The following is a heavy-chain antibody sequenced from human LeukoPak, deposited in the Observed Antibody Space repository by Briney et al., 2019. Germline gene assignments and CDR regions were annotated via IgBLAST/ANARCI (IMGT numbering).Heavy chain of an antibody. D-gene: IGHD3-10*01. CDR3: ARDGRGLGNYFDH. J-gene: IGHJ4*02. Sequence: GGSLRLSCVASGFTFSSYNMNWVRQAPGRGLEWVSYISSSSGTIYYADSAKGRFTISRDNAKNSLYLQMNSLRAEDTAVYYCARDGRGLGNYFDHWGQGTLVTVSS. V-gene: IGHV3-48*01. CDR2: ISSSSGTI. CDR1: GFTFSSYN.